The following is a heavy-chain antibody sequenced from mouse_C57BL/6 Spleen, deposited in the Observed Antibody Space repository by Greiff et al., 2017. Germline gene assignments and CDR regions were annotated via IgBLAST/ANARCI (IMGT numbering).Heavy chain of an antibody. Sequence: QVQLQQSGAELVRPGTSVKVSCKASGYAFTNYLLEWVKQRPGQGLEWIGVINPGSGGTNYNEKFKGKATLTADKSSRTAYMQLSSLTSEDTAVYFCARSDTTVVDWYFDVWGTGTTVTVSS. CDR1: GYAFTNYL. CDR3: ARSDTTVVDWYFDV. J-gene: IGHJ1*03. CDR2: INPGSGGT. V-gene: IGHV1-54*01. D-gene: IGHD1-1*01.